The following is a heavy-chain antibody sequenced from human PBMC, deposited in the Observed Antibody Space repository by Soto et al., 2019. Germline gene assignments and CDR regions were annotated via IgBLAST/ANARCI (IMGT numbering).Heavy chain of an antibody. CDR1: GGSISSYY. CDR3: ARGESPPDGFDWFNTRGINWFDP. D-gene: IGHD3-9*01. CDR2: IYYSGST. Sequence: SETLSLTCTVSGGSISSYYWSWIRQPPGKGLEWIGYIYYSGSTNYNPSLKSRVTISVDTSKNQFSLKLGSVTAADTAVYYCARGESPPDGFDWFNTRGINWFDPWGQGTLVTVSS. V-gene: IGHV4-59*08. J-gene: IGHJ5*02.